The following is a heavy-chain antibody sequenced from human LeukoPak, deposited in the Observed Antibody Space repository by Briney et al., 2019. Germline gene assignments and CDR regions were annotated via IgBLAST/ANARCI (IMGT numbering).Heavy chain of an antibody. Sequence: SETLSLTCAVYGESFSGYFWSWIRQPPGKGLEWIGEINLTGSTNYKSSLKSRVTISTDTSKNQFSLTLTSVTAGDTAVYYCARGRWGWDTSSDWVYWSQGVLVTVSS. J-gene: IGHJ4*02. V-gene: IGHV4-34*01. D-gene: IGHD3/OR15-3a*01. CDR2: INLTGST. CDR3: ARGRWGWDTSSDWVY. CDR1: GESFSGYF.